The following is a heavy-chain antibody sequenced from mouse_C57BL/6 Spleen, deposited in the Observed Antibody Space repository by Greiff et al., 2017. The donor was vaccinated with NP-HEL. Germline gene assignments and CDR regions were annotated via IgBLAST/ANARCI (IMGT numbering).Heavy chain of an antibody. CDR2: INPNNGGT. CDR3: AREEDYGSSRFAY. J-gene: IGHJ3*01. Sequence: EVQLQQSGPELVKPGASVKIPCKASGYTFTDYNMDWVKQSHGKSLEWIGDINPNNGGTIYNQKFKGKATLTVDKSSSTAYMELRSLTSEDTAVYYCAREEDYGSSRFAYWGQGTLVTVSA. CDR1: GYTFTDYN. D-gene: IGHD1-1*01. V-gene: IGHV1-18*01.